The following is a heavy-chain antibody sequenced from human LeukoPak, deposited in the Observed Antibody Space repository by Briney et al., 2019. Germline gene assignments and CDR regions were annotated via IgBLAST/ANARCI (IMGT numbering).Heavy chain of an antibody. Sequence: WLRITKEKGLEWVSLLYSDGNTYYADSVKGRFTISRDNSNNTLYLQMNTLRAEDRAVYYCARIDIWGQGTMVTVSS. CDR2: LYSDGNT. CDR3: ARIDI. V-gene: IGHV3-66*01. J-gene: IGHJ3*02.